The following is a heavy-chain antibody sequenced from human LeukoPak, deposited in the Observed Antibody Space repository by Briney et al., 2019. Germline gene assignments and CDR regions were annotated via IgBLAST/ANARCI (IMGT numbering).Heavy chain of an antibody. CDR3: ARGGDIVVVPALRGDV. D-gene: IGHD2-2*01. J-gene: IGHJ6*02. CDR2: INPSGGST. CDR1: GYTFTSYY. Sequence: ASVKVSCKASGYTFTSYYMHWVRQAPGQGLEWMGIINPSGGSTSYAQKFQGRVTMTRDTSTSTVYMELSSLRSEDTAVYYCARGGDIVVVPALRGDVWGQGTTVTVSS. V-gene: IGHV1-46*01.